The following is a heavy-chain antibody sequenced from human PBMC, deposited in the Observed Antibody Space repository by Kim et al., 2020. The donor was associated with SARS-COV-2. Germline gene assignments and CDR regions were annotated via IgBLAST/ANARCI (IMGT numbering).Heavy chain of an antibody. J-gene: IGHJ4*02. D-gene: IGHD2-2*01. CDR1: GGSFSGYY. V-gene: IGHV4-34*01. CDR3: ARTGYCSSTSCFHFDY. CDR2: INHSGST. Sequence: SETLSLTCAVYGGSFSGYYWSWIRQPPGKGLEWIGEINHSGSTNYNPSLKSRVTISVDTSKNQFSLKLSSVTAADTAVDYCARTGYCSSTSCFHFDYWGQGTLVTVSS.